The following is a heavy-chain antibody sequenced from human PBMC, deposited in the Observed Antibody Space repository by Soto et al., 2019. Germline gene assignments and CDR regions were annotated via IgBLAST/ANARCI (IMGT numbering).Heavy chain of an antibody. CDR1: GFTFTSYA. CDR3: AQIKEYRWFDP. V-gene: IGHV3-23*01. CDR2: ISGSGGST. Sequence: EVQLLESGGGLVQPGGSLRLSCAASGFTFTSYAMSWVRQAPRKGLEWVSAISGSGGSTYYADSVKGRFTISRDNSKNTLYLHMNSLRAEDTAVYYCAQIKEYRWFDPWGQGTLVTVSS. J-gene: IGHJ5*02. D-gene: IGHD2-2*01.